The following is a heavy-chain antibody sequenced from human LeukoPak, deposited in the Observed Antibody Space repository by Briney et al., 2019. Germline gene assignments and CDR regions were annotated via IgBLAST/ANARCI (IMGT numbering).Heavy chain of an antibody. CDR3: VKSGPDFGDLPSEYYFDF. D-gene: IGHD4-17*01. Sequence: GRSLTLSCAASGFSFSSYAMHWVRQAPGKGLEWVAVIWYDGSNQYYADSVRGRFTISRDNSKNTLHLQMNSLRAEDTAAYYCVKSGPDFGDLPSEYYFDFWGQGTLVTVSS. J-gene: IGHJ4*02. CDR1: GFSFSSYA. CDR2: IWYDGSNQ. V-gene: IGHV3-33*06.